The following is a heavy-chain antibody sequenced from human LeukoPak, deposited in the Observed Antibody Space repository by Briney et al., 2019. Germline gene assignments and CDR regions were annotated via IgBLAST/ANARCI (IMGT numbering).Heavy chain of an antibody. J-gene: IGHJ6*02. Sequence: SETLSLTCAVSGGSISSSNWWSWVRQPPGKGLEWIGEIYHSGSTNYNPSLKSRVTISVDKSKNQFSLKLSSVTAADTAVYYCAIRVVVAATPYYYYGMDVWGQGTTVTVSS. V-gene: IGHV4-4*02. CDR2: IYHSGST. D-gene: IGHD2-15*01. CDR3: AIRVVVAATPYYYYGMDV. CDR1: GGSISSSNW.